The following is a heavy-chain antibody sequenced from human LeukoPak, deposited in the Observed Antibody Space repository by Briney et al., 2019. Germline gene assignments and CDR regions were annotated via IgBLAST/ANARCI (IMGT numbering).Heavy chain of an antibody. D-gene: IGHD5-12*01. CDR2: IYYSGKT. CDR3: ARVSGYDWESFYDY. CDR1: GGSISSSSYY. Sequence: SETLSLTCTVSGGSISSSSYYWGWIRQPPGRGLEWLGSIYYSGKTYYNPCLKSRVTISVDTSKIQFSLKLSSVTAAGTAVYYCARVSGYDWESFYDYWGQGTLVTVSS. V-gene: IGHV4-39*07. J-gene: IGHJ4*02.